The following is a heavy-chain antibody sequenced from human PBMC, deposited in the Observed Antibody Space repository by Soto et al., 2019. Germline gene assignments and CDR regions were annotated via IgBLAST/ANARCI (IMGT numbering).Heavy chain of an antibody. V-gene: IGHV4-34*01. Sequence: LTCAVYGGSFSGYYWSWIRQPPGKGLEWIGEINHSGSTNYNPSLKSRVTISVDTSKNQFSLKLSSVTAADTAVYYCARGQTGSSWSWGYYYYMDVWGQGTTVTVSS. CDR2: INHSGST. D-gene: IGHD6-13*01. J-gene: IGHJ6*03. CDR3: ARGQTGSSWSWGYYYYMDV. CDR1: GGSFSGYY.